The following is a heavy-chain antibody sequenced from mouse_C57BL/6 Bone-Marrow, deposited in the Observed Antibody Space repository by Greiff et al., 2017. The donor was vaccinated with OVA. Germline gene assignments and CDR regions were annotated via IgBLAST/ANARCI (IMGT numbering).Heavy chain of an antibody. V-gene: IGHV5-6*02. J-gene: IGHJ3*01. CDR2: ISSGGSYT. Sequence: DVMLVESGGDLVKPGGSLKLSCAASGFTFSSYGMSWVRQTPDKRLEWVATISSGGSYTYYPDSVKGRFTISRDNAKNTLYLQMSSLKSEDTAMYYCARPTGTGAYWGQGTLVTVSA. CDR1: GFTFSSYG. CDR3: ARPTGTGAY. D-gene: IGHD4-1*02.